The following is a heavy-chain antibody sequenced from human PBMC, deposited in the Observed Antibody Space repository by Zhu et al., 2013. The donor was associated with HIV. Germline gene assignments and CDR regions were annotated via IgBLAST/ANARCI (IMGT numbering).Heavy chain of an antibody. Sequence: VQLVQSGXEVKKPGASVKVSCKASGYTFTSYYMHWVRQAPGQGLEWMGIINPSGGSTSYAQKFQGRVTMTRDTSTSTVYMELSSLRSEDTAVYYCASESWAGDSSGYYATDWGQGTLVTVSS. CDR1: GYTFTSYY. CDR3: ASESWAGDSSGYYATD. J-gene: IGHJ4*02. CDR2: INPSGGST. D-gene: IGHD3-22*01. V-gene: IGHV1-46*01.